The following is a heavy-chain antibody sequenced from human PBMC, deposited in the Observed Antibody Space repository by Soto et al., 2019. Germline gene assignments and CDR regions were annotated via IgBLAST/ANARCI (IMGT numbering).Heavy chain of an antibody. CDR2: IYWDDDK. CDR1: GFSLSTSGVG. J-gene: IGHJ4*02. D-gene: IGHD1-1*01. CDR3: AHRGPLSSKSNEGFLDY. V-gene: IGHV2-5*02. Sequence: QITLKESGPTLVKPTQTLTLTCTFSGFSLSTSGVGVGWIRQPPGKALEWLVFIYWDDDKRYSPSLKSRLTITKDTSKNQVVLTMTNMDPVDTATYYCAHRGPLSSKSNEGFLDYWGQGTLVTVSS.